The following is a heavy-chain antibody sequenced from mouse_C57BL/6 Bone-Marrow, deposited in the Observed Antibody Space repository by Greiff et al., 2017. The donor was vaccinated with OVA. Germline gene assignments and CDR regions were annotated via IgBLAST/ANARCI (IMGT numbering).Heavy chain of an antibody. J-gene: IGHJ1*03. CDR3: AREDEGGYWYFDV. V-gene: IGHV1-82*01. Sequence: QVQLQQSGPELVKPGASVKISCKASGYAFSSSWMNWVKQRPGKGLEWIGRINPGDGDTNYNGKFKGKATLTADKSSSTAYMQLSSLTSEDSAVYFGAREDEGGYWYFDVWGTGTTVTVSS. CDR2: INPGDGDT. CDR1: GYAFSSSW. D-gene: IGHD3-3*01.